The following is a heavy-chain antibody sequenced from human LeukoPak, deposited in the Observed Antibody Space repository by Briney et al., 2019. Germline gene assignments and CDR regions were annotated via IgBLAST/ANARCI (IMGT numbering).Heavy chain of an antibody. J-gene: IGHJ5*02. V-gene: IGHV1-46*01. CDR3: ARDVGSSSFWGPYNWFDP. CDR1: GYSFTSNY. D-gene: IGHD6-13*01. Sequence: ASVKVSCKASGYSFTSNYIHWVRQAPGQGLEWMGIINRSGGSTSYAQKFQGRVTMTRDTSTSTVYMELSSLRTEDTAVYYCARDVGSSSFWGPYNWFDPWGQGTLVTVSS. CDR2: INRSGGST.